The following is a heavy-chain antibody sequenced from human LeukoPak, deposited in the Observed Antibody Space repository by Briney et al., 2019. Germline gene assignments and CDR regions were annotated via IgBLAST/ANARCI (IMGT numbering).Heavy chain of an antibody. J-gene: IGHJ4*02. CDR1: GYTFTGYY. CDR3: ARDCSGGSCLVGY. CDR2: INPNSGGT. D-gene: IGHD2-15*01. V-gene: IGHV1-2*06. Sequence: ASVKVSRKASGYTFTGYYMHWVRQAPGQGLEWMGRINPNSGGTNYAQKFQGRVTMTRDTSISTAYMELSRLRSDDTAVYYCARDCSGGSCLVGYWGQGTLVTVSS.